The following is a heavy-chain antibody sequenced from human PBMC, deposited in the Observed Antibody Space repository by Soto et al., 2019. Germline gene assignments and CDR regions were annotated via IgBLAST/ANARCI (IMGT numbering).Heavy chain of an antibody. J-gene: IGHJ4*02. V-gene: IGHV6-1*01. CDR1: GDSVSSNSAG. D-gene: IGHD3-3*01. CDR3: TRDIDFGY. CDR2: TYYRSNWYN. Sequence: SQTLSLTCVISGDSVSSNSAGWNWIRQSPSRGLEWLGRTYYRSNWYNEYAVSVKSRITIKPDTSRNQISLQLNSVTPEDTAVYYCTRDIDFGYWGRGTQVTVSS.